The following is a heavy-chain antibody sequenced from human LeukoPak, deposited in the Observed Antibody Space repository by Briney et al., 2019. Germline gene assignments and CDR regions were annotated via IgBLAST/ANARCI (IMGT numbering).Heavy chain of an antibody. CDR1: GFIFSDNY. CDR3: ARARLDCPGGTCYTVFDN. Sequence: PGGSLRLSCAASGFIFSDNYMDWVRQAPGKGLEWVGRSRGQARRYTTEYAPAVKGRFTISRDDSRNSLYLQMNSLKTEDTAVYFCARARLDCPGGTCYTVFDNWGQGTLVTVSS. CDR2: SRGQARRYTT. D-gene: IGHD2-8*02. J-gene: IGHJ4*02. V-gene: IGHV3-72*01.